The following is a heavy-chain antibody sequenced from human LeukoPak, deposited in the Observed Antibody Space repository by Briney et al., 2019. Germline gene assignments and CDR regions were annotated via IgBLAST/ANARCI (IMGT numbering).Heavy chain of an antibody. CDR1: GYTFTNYG. J-gene: IGHJ5*02. CDR2: IIPIFGTA. Sequence: ASVKVSCKASGYTFTNYGISWVRQAPGQGLEWMGGIIPIFGTANYAQKFQGRVTITADESTSTAYMELSSLRSEDTAVYYCARDVAVTTEEWFDPWGQGTLVTVSS. CDR3: ARDVAVTTEEWFDP. V-gene: IGHV1-69*13. D-gene: IGHD2-21*02.